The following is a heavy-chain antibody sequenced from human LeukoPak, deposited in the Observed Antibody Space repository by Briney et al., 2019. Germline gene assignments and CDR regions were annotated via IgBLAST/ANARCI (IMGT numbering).Heavy chain of an antibody. D-gene: IGHD6-13*01. V-gene: IGHV3-74*01. J-gene: IGHJ4*02. CDR1: GFTFSRYY. CDR3: TRVFAGDEYSSSGY. Sequence: GGSLRLTCAASGFTFSRYYMHWVRQAPGKGLVWVSRINSDGSDTTYADSVKGPVTVPRDNAKNRLYMKMHSMRVEDKAMYYCTRVFAGDEYSSSGYWGQGTLVTVSS. CDR2: INSDGSDT.